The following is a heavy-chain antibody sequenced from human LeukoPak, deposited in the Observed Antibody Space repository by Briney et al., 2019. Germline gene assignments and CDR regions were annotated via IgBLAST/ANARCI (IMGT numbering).Heavy chain of an antibody. CDR2: ISGSGGST. D-gene: IGHD3-3*01. J-gene: IGHJ4*02. CDR1: GFTFSSYA. Sequence: GGSLRLSCAASGFTFSSYAMSWVRQAPGKGLEWVSAISGSGGSTYYADSVKGRFTISRDNSKNTLYLQMNSLRAEDTAVYYCAKDQYYDFWSGSYDWGQGTLVTVSS. CDR3: AKDQYYDFWSGSYD. V-gene: IGHV3-23*01.